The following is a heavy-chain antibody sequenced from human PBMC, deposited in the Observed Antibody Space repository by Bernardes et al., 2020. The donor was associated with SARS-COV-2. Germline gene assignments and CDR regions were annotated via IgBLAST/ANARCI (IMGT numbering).Heavy chain of an antibody. CDR3: ARAPKSLNYYGMDV. V-gene: IGHV4-59*01. CDR2: MYYSGST. Sequence: SETLSLTCTVSGGSIRSYYWGWIRQPPGKGLEWIAYMYYSGSTIHNPSLRSRVTISVETSKNQFFLKLSSVTAADTAVYYCARAPKSLNYYGMDVWGQGSTVTVSS. J-gene: IGHJ6*02. CDR1: GGSIRSYY.